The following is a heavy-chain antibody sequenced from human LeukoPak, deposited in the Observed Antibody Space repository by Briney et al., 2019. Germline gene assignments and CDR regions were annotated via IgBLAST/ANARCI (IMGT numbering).Heavy chain of an antibody. CDR1: GFTFSSYG. CDR3: ARGPVYAY. J-gene: IGHJ4*02. Sequence: PGGSLRLSCVVSGFTFSSYGMHWVRQAPGKGLEYVSAISSNGGSTYYANSVKGRFTISRDNSKNTSYLQMGSLRAEDTAVYYCARGPVYAYWGQGTLVTVS. V-gene: IGHV3-64*01. D-gene: IGHD3-16*01. CDR2: ISSNGGST.